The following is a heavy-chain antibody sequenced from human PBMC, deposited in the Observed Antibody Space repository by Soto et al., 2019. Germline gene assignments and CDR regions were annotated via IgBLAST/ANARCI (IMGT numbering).Heavy chain of an antibody. CDR3: ARAGLLRWSGYIKGYFDY. CDR2: INHSGST. Sequence: SETLSLTCSVSGGSISSTSYYWGWIRQPPGKGLEWIGEINHSGSTNYNPSLKSRVTISVDTSKNQFSLKLSSVTAADTAVYYCARAGLLRWSGYIKGYFDYWGQGTLVTVSS. D-gene: IGHD3-3*01. CDR1: GGSISSTSYY. V-gene: IGHV4-39*07. J-gene: IGHJ4*02.